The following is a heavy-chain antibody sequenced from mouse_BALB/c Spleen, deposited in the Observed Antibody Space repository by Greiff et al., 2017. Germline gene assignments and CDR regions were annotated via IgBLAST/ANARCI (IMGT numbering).Heavy chain of an antibody. CDR1: GYTFTSYW. Sequence: VQLQQSGAELVKPGAPVKLSCKASGYTFTSYWMNWVKQRPGRGLEWIGRIDPSDSETHYNQKFKDKATLTVDKSSSTAYIQLSSLTSEDSAVYYCARDYYGYPFAYWGQGTLVTVSA. CDR3: ARDYYGYPFAY. J-gene: IGHJ3*01. V-gene: IGHV1-69*02. CDR2: IDPSDSET. D-gene: IGHD1-2*01.